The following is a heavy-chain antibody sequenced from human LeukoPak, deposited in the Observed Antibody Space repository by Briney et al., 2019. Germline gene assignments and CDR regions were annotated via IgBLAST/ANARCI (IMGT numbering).Heavy chain of an antibody. Sequence: SETLSLTCAVYGGSFSGYYWSWIRQPPGKGLEWIGEINHSGSTNYNPSLKSRVTMSVDTSKNQFSLKLSSVTAADTAVYYCARDEDIVVVPAARGGDNWFDPWGQGTLVTVSS. CDR1: GGSFSGYY. J-gene: IGHJ5*02. D-gene: IGHD2-2*01. V-gene: IGHV4-34*01. CDR3: ARDEDIVVVPAARGGDNWFDP. CDR2: INHSGST.